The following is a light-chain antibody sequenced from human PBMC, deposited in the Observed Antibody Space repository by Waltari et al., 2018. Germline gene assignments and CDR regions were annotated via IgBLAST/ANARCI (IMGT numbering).Light chain of an antibody. Sequence: EIVLTQSPGTLSLSPGATATLSCRASQSVRGTLAWYQQKPGQAPRLLIYGASIRATGIPDRCSGSGSGTDFSLTITRLEPEDFAVYYCQHYVRLPVTFGQGTRVEIK. V-gene: IGKV3-20*01. CDR1: QSVRGT. CDR2: GAS. CDR3: QHYVRLPVT. J-gene: IGKJ1*01.